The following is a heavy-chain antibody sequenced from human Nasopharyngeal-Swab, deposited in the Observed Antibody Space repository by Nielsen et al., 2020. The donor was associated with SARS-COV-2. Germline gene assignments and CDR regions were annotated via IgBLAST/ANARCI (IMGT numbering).Heavy chain of an antibody. V-gene: IGHV4-59*01. J-gene: IGHJ4*02. CDR2: LYHSGST. CDR1: GGSISSYY. CDR3: AREFGDTFDY. Sequence: ESLKISCTVSGGSISSYYWSWIRQPPGKGLEWIGYLYHSGSTNYNPSLKSRVTISVDTSKNQFSLKLSSVTAADTAVYYCAREFGDTFDYWGQGTLVTVSS. D-gene: IGHD2-21*01.